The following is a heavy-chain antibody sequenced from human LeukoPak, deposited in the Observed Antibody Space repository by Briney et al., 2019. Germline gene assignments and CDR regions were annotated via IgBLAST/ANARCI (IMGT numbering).Heavy chain of an antibody. Sequence: ASVKVSCKASGYTFTSYGISWVRQAPGQGLEWMGWISAYNGNTNYAQKLQGRVTMTTDTSTSTAYMEPRSLRSDDTAVYYCARVSSSRVITGTTSPFDYWGQGTLVTVSS. D-gene: IGHD1-7*01. CDR2: ISAYNGNT. J-gene: IGHJ4*02. CDR1: GYTFTSYG. V-gene: IGHV1-18*01. CDR3: ARVSSSRVITGTTSPFDY.